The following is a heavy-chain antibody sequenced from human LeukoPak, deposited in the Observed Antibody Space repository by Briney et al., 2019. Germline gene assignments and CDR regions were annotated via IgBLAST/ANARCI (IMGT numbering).Heavy chain of an antibody. CDR3: ARGRVATDVLYYFDY. CDR1: GGSISSGGYY. Sequence: SETLSLTCTVSGGSISSGGYYWSWIRQHPGKGLEWIGYIYYSGSTYYNPSLKSRVTISVDTSKNQFSLKLSSVTAADTAVYYCARGRVATDVLYYFDYWGQGTLVTVSS. CDR2: IYYSGST. J-gene: IGHJ4*02. V-gene: IGHV4-31*03. D-gene: IGHD5-12*01.